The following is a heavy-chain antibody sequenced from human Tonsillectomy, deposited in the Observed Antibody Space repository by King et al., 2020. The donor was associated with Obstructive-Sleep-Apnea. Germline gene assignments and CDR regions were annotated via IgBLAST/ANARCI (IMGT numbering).Heavy chain of an antibody. V-gene: IGHV3-23*04. J-gene: IGHJ2*01. CDR2: ISASGGTT. CDR1: GFTFSSYV. Sequence: VQLVESGGGLVQPGGSLRLSCAASGFTFSSYVMSWVRQAPGKGLEWVSGISASGGTTYYADSVKGRFTISRDNSKNRLYLQMNSLRAEDTAVYYCAKGRYYDILTGSNYWYFDLWGRGTLVTVSS. CDR3: AKGRYYDILTGSNYWYFDL. D-gene: IGHD3-9*01.